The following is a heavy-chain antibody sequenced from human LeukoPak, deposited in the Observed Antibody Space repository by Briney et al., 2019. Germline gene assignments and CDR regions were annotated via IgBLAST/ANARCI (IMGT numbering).Heavy chain of an antibody. CDR2: IRYDGSNK. D-gene: IGHD6-13*01. J-gene: IGHJ4*02. Sequence: GGSLRLSCAASGFTFSSYGMHWVRQAPGKGLEWVAFIRYDGSNKYYADSVKGRFTISRDNSKNTLYLQMNSLRAEDTAVYYCAKDARGIAAAGGGFFDYWGQGTLVTVSS. V-gene: IGHV3-30*02. CDR3: AKDARGIAAAGGGFFDY. CDR1: GFTFSSYG.